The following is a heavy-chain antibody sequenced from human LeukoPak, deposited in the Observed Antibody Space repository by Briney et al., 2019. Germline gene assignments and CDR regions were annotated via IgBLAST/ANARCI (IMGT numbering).Heavy chain of an antibody. CDR3: AKVLTKGQQLVYYFDY. J-gene: IGHJ4*02. CDR2: ISYDGSNK. Sequence: GGSLRLSCAASGFTFSSYAMHWVRQAPGKGLEWVAVISYDGSNKYYADSVKGRFTISRDNAKNTLYLQMNSLRAEDTAVYYCAKVLTKGQQLVYYFDYWGQGTLVTVSS. CDR1: GFTFSSYA. V-gene: IGHV3-30*04. D-gene: IGHD6-13*01.